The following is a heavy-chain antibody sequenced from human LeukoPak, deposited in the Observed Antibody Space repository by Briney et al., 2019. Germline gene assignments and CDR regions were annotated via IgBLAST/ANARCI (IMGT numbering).Heavy chain of an antibody. J-gene: IGHJ6*03. CDR1: GGSISSSSYY. CDR3: ARLIGDGEFPYYYVYYMDV. CDR2: IFSSGSA. V-gene: IGHV4-61*02. Sequence: SETLSLTCTVSGGSISSSSYYWSWIRQPAGKGLEWIGRIFSSGSANYNPSLKSRVTMSVDTSKNQFSLKLTSVSAADTAVYYCARLIGDGEFPYYYVYYMDVWGKGTTVIISS. D-gene: IGHD4-17*01.